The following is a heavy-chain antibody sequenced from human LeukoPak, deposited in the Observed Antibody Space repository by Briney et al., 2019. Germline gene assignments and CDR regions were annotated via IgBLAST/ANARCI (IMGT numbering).Heavy chain of an antibody. J-gene: IGHJ4*02. CDR2: TSLDGSKK. D-gene: IGHD7-27*01. CDR1: GFSFTNYD. Sequence: PGGSLRLSCVASGFSFTNYDIHWVRQAPGRGLEWVAVTSLDGSKKLYTDTVRGRFIISRDNSKNTVYLQMDSLRAEDTAVYYCARDLTLGKPDYFDHWGQGTLVTVSS. CDR3: ARDLTLGKPDYFDH. V-gene: IGHV3-30-3*01.